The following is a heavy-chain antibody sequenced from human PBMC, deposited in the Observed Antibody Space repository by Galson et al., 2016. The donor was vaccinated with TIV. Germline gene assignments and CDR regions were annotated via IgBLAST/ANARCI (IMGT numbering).Heavy chain of an antibody. D-gene: IGHD4-23*01. CDR1: GYTFTSYH. J-gene: IGHJ2*01. V-gene: IGHV1-2*02. Sequence: VKVSCKASGYTFTSYHVHWVRQAPGQGLEWMGSINPNSGGTNYAQSFQGRVTITRDTSISTASMELSMLRSDDTATYYCARAATVVGDWYFDLWGRGTLVPVSS. CDR2: INPNSGGT. CDR3: ARAATVVGDWYFDL.